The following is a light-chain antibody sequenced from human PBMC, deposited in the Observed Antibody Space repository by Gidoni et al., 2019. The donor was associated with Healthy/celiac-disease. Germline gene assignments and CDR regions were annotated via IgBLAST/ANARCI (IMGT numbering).Light chain of an antibody. Sequence: ELVLTQSPATLSLSPGERATLSCRASQSVSSYLAWYQQKPGQAPRLLIYDASTRATGIPARFSGSGAGTDFTLTISSLEPEDVAVYYCQQRSNWPRFTFGPGTKVDIK. J-gene: IGKJ3*01. CDR1: QSVSSY. V-gene: IGKV3-11*01. CDR3: QQRSNWPRFT. CDR2: DAS.